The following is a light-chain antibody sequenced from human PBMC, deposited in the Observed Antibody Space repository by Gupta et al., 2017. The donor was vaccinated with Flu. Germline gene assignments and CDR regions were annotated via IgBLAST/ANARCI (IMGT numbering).Light chain of an antibody. CDR2: VAS. CDR3: QQCYTWPPT. J-gene: IGKJ2*01. V-gene: IGKV1-39*01. Sequence: GDRVTITCRASQGIGAYVNWYQQKPGRGPNLLISVASTLQRGIPSRFSGSGSGTHFSLTIASLQREDFATYYCQQCYTWPPTFGQGTKSEI. CDR1: QGIGAY.